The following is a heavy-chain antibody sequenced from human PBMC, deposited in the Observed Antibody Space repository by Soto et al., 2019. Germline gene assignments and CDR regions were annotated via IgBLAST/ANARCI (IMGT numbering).Heavy chain of an antibody. CDR3: ARDRLEVLHYYYYYYMDV. CDR1: GFTVSSNY. CDR2: IYSGGST. Sequence: GGSLRLSCAASGFTVSSNYMSWVRQAPGKGLEWVSVIYSGGSTYYADSVKGRFTISRDNSKNTLYLQMNSLRAEDTAVYYCARDRLEVLHYYYYYYMDVWGKGTTVTVSS. V-gene: IGHV3-66*01. J-gene: IGHJ6*03. D-gene: IGHD3-3*01.